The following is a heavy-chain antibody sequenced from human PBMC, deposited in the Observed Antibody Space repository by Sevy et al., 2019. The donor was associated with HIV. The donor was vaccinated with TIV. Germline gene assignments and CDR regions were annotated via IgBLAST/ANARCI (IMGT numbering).Heavy chain of an antibody. Sequence: GGSLRLSCAASGFTFSSHTMLWVRQAPAKGLEYVSAISPNGGRTYSANSVKGRFTISRDNSNDMLYLKMDSLRTEDMAVYYCARVAFRELLPNGLDSWGQGTLVTVSS. CDR1: GFTFSSHT. CDR3: ARVAFRELLPNGLDS. V-gene: IGHV3-64*01. D-gene: IGHD1-7*01. CDR2: ISPNGGRT. J-gene: IGHJ4*02.